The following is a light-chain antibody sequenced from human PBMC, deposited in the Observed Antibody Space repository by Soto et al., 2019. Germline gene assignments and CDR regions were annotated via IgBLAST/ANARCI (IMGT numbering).Light chain of an antibody. CDR3: AEWDDSLNGYV. CDR1: SSNIGSHT. V-gene: IGLV1-44*01. CDR2: SNN. J-gene: IGLJ1*01. Sequence: QSVLTQPPSASGTPGQRVTISCSGSSSNIGSHTVNWYQQLPGTAPKLLIYSNNQRPSGVPDRFSGSKSGTSASLPISGLKSEDEADYYCAEWDDSLNGYVFGPGTKVTVL.